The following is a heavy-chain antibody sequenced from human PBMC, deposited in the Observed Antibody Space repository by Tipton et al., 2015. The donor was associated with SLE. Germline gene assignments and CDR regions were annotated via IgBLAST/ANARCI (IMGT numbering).Heavy chain of an antibody. J-gene: IGHJ4*02. CDR3: VRVVGAPKFDF. CDR2: INSGSTAI. D-gene: IGHD3-10*01. Sequence: SLRLSCVASGLTFSTSTMNWVRQAPGKGLEWISYINSGSTAIYYADSVKGRFTTSRDNAKNTLYLQMNSLRAEDTAVYYCVRVVGAPKFDFWGQGTLVTVSS. V-gene: IGHV3-48*04. CDR1: GLTFSTST.